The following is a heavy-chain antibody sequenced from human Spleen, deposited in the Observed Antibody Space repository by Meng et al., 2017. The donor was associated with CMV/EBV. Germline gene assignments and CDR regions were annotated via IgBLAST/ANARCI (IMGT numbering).Heavy chain of an antibody. D-gene: IGHD3-3*01. CDR3: ARSQEYYDFWSGYYVY. CDR1: GGTFSSYT. J-gene: IGHJ4*02. CDR2: IIPILGIA. Sequence: SVKVSCKASGGTFSSYTISWVRQAPGQGLEWMGRIIPILGIANYAQKFQGRVTITADKSTSTAYMELSSLRSEDTAVYYCARSQEYYDFWSGYYVYWGQGTLVTVSS. V-gene: IGHV1-69*02.